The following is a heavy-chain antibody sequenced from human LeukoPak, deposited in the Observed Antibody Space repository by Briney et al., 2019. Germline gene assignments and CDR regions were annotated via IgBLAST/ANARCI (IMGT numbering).Heavy chain of an antibody. Sequence: GGSLRLSCAASGFTFSSYALSWVRQAPGKGLEWVSAISGSGGSTYYADSVKGRFTISRDNSKNTLHLQMNNLRAEDTAVYYCAKDLTPGIDLLFDNWGQGTLVTVSS. CDR3: AKDLTPGIDLLFDN. J-gene: IGHJ4*02. CDR1: GFTFSSYA. D-gene: IGHD2-15*01. CDR2: ISGSGGST. V-gene: IGHV3-23*01.